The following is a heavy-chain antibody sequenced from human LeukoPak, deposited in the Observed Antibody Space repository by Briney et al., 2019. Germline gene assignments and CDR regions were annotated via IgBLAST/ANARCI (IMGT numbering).Heavy chain of an antibody. Sequence: SETLSLTCTVSGGSISSYYWSWIRQPPGEGLERIGYIYYSGSTNYNPSLKSRVTISVDTSKNQFSLKLSSVTAADTAVYYCARVGGIAAYNWFDPWGQGTLVTVSS. CDR2: IYYSGST. CDR1: GGSISSYY. CDR3: ARVGGIAAYNWFDP. D-gene: IGHD6-25*01. V-gene: IGHV4-59*01. J-gene: IGHJ5*02.